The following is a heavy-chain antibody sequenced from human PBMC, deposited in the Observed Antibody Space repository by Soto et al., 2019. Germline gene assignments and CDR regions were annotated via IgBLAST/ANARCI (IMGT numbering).Heavy chain of an antibody. V-gene: IGHV4-4*02. CDR3: ARVWQQLEGDWFDP. J-gene: IGHJ5*02. CDR2: IYHSGST. CDR1: GGSISSSNW. D-gene: IGHD6-13*01. Sequence: SETLSLTCAVSGGSISSSNWWSWVRQPPGKGLEWIGEIYHSGSTNYNPSLKSRVTISVDKSKNQFSLKLSSVTAADTAVYYCARVWQQLEGDWFDPWGQGTLVTGSS.